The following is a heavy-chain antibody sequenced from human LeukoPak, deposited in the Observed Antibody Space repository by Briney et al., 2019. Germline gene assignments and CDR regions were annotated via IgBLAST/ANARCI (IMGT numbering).Heavy chain of an antibody. CDR3: ARDGYCSSTSCYAWFDP. CDR2: TIPIFGTA. CDR1: GGTFSSYA. J-gene: IGHJ5*02. V-gene: IGHV1-69*13. D-gene: IGHD2-2*03. Sequence: SVKVSCKASGGTFSSYAISWVRQAPGQGLERMGGTIPIFGTANYAQKFQGRVTITADESTSTAYMELSSLRSEDTAVYYCARDGYCSSTSCYAWFDPWGQGTLVTVSS.